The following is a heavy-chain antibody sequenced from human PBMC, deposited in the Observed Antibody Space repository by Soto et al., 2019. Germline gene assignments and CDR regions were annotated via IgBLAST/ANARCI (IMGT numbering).Heavy chain of an antibody. CDR3: ARLVRRWAWFDP. Sequence: SETLSLTCTVSGGSISSSSYYWGWIRQPPGKGLEWIGSIYYSGSTYYNPSLKSRVTISVDTSKNQFSLKLSSVTAADTAVYYCARLVRRWAWFDPWGQGTLVTVS. V-gene: IGHV4-39*01. J-gene: IGHJ5*02. CDR2: IYYSGST. D-gene: IGHD2-15*01. CDR1: GGSISSSSYY.